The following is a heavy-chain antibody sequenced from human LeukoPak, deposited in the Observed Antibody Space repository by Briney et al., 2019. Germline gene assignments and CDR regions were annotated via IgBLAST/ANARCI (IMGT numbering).Heavy chain of an antibody. D-gene: IGHD5-24*01. J-gene: IGHJ4*02. V-gene: IGHV3-66*02. CDR2: LYLAGNT. CDR3: ARDGLQLFTPTFDY. CDR1: GFTFSSYA. Sequence: GGSLRLSCAASGFTFSSYAMSWVRQAPGKGLEWVSALYLAGNTYYADSVRGRFTISRDNSKNTLFLQMNSLRAEDTAVYYCARDGLQLFTPTFDYWGQGTLVTVSS.